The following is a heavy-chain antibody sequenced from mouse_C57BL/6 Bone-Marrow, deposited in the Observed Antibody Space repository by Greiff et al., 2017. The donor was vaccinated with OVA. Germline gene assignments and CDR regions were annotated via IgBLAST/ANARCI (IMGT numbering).Heavy chain of an antibody. CDR2: INPSSGYT. V-gene: IGHV1-4*01. CDR3: ARDYGSSFYAMDY. CDR1: GYTFTSYT. Sequence: QVQLQQSGAELARPGASVKMSCKASGYTFTSYTMHWVKQRPGQGLGWIGYINPSSGYTKYNQKFKDKATLTADKSSSTAYMQLSSLTSEDSAVYYCARDYGSSFYAMDYWGQGTSVTVSS. D-gene: IGHD1-1*01. J-gene: IGHJ4*01.